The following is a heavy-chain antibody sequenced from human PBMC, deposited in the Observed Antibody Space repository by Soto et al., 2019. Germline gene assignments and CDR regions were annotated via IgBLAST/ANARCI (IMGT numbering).Heavy chain of an antibody. CDR3: ARRGGSSTNCYRPFVN. J-gene: IGHJ4*02. Sequence: ASVKAACNASGYTCTSYGISWVRQAPGPRLEWMGWISAYNGNTNYAQKLQGRVTMTTHTSTTTSYMELSSLRAEDTAVYDCARRGGSSTNCYRPFVNWGAGILVTV. CDR1: GYTCTSYG. CDR2: ISAYNGNT. V-gene: IGHV1-18*01. D-gene: IGHD2-2*01.